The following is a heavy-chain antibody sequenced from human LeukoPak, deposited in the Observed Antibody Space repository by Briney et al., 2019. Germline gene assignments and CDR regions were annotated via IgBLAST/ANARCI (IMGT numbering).Heavy chain of an antibody. V-gene: IGHV3-30*02. CDR2: IRYDGSNK. D-gene: IGHD5-18*01. J-gene: IGHJ6*02. Sequence: GGSLRLSCAASGFTFSSYGMHWVRQAPGKGLEWVAFIRYDGSNKYYADSVKGRFTISRDNSKNTLYLQMNSLRAEDTAVYYCAKALRPVYSYGPGDLYYYYYGMDVWGQGTTVTVSS. CDR3: AKALRPVYSYGPGDLYYYYYGMDV. CDR1: GFTFSSYG.